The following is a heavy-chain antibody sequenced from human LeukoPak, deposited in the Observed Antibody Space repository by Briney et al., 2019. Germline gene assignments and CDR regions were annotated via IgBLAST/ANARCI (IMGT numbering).Heavy chain of an antibody. CDR2: INPNSGGT. D-gene: IGHD2-21*01. V-gene: IGHV1-2*02. CDR1: GYIFTGYY. J-gene: IGHJ4*02. Sequence: GSVKVSCKASGYIFTGYYMHWVRQAPGQGLEWMGWINPNSGGTNYAQKFQGRVTMTRDTSISTAYMDLSRLGSDDTAVYYCARVAIAMKLLGFDYWGQGTLVTVSS. CDR3: ARVAIAMKLLGFDY.